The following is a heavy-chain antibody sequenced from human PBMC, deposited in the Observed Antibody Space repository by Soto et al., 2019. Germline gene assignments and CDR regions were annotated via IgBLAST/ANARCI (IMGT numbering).Heavy chain of an antibody. Sequence: SETLSLTCTVSGGSISSISYCWGWIRQPPGKGLEWIGSIYYSGSTYYNPSLKSRVTISVDTSKNQFSLKLSSVTAADTAVYYCARRGLLVAFDIWGQGTMVTVSS. J-gene: IGHJ3*02. CDR1: GGSISSISYC. D-gene: IGHD3-10*01. V-gene: IGHV4-39*01. CDR3: ARRGLLVAFDI. CDR2: IYYSGST.